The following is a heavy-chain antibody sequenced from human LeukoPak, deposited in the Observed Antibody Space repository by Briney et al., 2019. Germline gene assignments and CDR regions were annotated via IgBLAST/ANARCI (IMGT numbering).Heavy chain of an antibody. D-gene: IGHD1-26*01. Sequence: SVKVSCKASGGTFSSCAISWVRQAPGQGLEWMGGIIPIFGTANYAQKFQGRVTITADESTSTAYMELSSLRSEDTAVYYCARDRSVVGATYNWFDPWGQGTLVTVSS. V-gene: IGHV1-69*13. CDR3: ARDRSVVGATYNWFDP. CDR1: GGTFSSCA. J-gene: IGHJ5*02. CDR2: IIPIFGTA.